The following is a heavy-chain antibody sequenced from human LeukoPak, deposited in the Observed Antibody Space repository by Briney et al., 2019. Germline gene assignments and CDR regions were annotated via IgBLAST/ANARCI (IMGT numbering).Heavy chain of an antibody. D-gene: IGHD2-2*01. CDR3: ARGDSTVHWFDP. CDR1: GGSISSGGYY. Sequence: SETLSLTCTVSGGSISSGGYYWSWIRQHPGKGLEWIGYIYYSGSTYYNPSLKSRVTISTDTSKNQFSLKLSSVTAADTAVYYCARGDSTVHWFDPWGQGTLVTVSS. J-gene: IGHJ5*02. V-gene: IGHV4-31*03. CDR2: IYYSGST.